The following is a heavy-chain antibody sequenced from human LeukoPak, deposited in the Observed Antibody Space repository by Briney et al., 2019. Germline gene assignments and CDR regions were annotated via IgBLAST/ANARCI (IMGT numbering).Heavy chain of an antibody. D-gene: IGHD5-12*01. CDR3: ARDKSLVATISFGDSTYYYMDV. J-gene: IGHJ6*03. CDR2: ISSSSSYI. CDR1: GFTFSSYW. V-gene: IGHV3-21*01. Sequence: PGGSLRLSCAASGFTFSSYWMHWVRQAPGKGLEWVSSISSSSSYIYYADSVKGRFTISRDNAKNSLYLQMNSLRAEDTAVYYCARDKSLVATISFGDSTYYYMDVWGKGTTVTVSS.